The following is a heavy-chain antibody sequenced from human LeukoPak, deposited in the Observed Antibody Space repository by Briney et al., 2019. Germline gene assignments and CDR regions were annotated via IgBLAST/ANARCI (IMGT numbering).Heavy chain of an antibody. J-gene: IGHJ4*02. CDR1: GFTFNHAW. CDR2: IKSKTNGGTT. V-gene: IGHV3-15*01. CDR3: TWVGARYYFDY. Sequence: GGSLRLSCAASGFTFNHAWMSWVRQAPGKGLEWVGCIKSKTNGGTTDYAAPVKGRFTISRDDSKNTLYLQMNSLKTEDTAVYYCTWVGARYYFDYWGQGTLVTVSS. D-gene: IGHD1-26*01.